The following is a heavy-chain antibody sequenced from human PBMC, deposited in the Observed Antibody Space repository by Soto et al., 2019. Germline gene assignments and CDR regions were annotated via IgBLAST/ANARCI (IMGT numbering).Heavy chain of an antibody. D-gene: IGHD3-22*01. J-gene: IGHJ6*02. V-gene: IGHV1-3*01. CDR3: ARGGYYDSSGSRNYHYYGMNV. Sequence: ASVKVSCKASGYTFTSYAMHWVRQAPGQRLEWMEWINAGNGNTTYSQKFQGRVTVTRDTSASTAYMELSSLGSEDTAVYYCARGGYYDSSGSRNYHYYGMNVWSQGTTVTVS. CDR1: GYTFTSYA. CDR2: INAGNGNT.